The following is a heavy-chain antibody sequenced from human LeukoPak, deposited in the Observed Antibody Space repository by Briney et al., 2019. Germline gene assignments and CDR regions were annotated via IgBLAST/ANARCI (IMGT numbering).Heavy chain of an antibody. CDR3: ARGDIVIVPAATDY. Sequence: GGSLRLSCAASGFTFSSYSMNWVRQAPGKGLEWVSSISSISSYIFYADSVKGRFTISRDNAKNSLYLQMNSLRAEDTAVYYCARGDIVIVPAATDYWGQGALVTVSS. D-gene: IGHD2-2*01. CDR1: GFTFSSYS. J-gene: IGHJ4*02. CDR2: ISSISSYI. V-gene: IGHV3-21*01.